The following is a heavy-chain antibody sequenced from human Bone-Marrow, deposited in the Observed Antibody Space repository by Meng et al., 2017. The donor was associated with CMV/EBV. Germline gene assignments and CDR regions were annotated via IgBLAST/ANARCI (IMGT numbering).Heavy chain of an antibody. J-gene: IGHJ5*02. CDR3: ARGRRTYYDFWSGYLRWLDP. Sequence: SFSGYYWSWIRQPPGKGLEWIGEINHSGSTNYNPSLKSRVTISVDTSKNQFSLKLSSVTAADTAVYYCARGRRTYYDFWSGYLRWLDPWGQGTLVTVSS. D-gene: IGHD3-3*01. CDR2: INHSGST. CDR1: SFSGYY. V-gene: IGHV4-34*01.